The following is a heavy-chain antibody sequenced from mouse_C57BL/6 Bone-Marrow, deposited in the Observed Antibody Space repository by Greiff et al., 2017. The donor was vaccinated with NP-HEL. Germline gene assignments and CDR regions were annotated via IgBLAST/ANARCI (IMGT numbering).Heavy chain of an antibody. V-gene: IGHV1-55*01. CDR1: GYTFTSYW. D-gene: IGHD1-1*01. CDR2: IYPGSGST. CDR3: APYYYGSKDLYFDV. Sequence: QVQLQQPGAELVKPGASVKMSCKASGYTFTSYWITWVKQRPGQGLEWIGDIYPGSGSTNYNEKFKSKATLTVDTSSSTAYMQLSSLTSEDSAVYYCAPYYYGSKDLYFDVWGTGTTVTVSS. J-gene: IGHJ1*03.